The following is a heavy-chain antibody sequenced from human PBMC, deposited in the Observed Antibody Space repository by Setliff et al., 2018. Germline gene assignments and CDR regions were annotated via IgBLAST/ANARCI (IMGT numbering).Heavy chain of an antibody. CDR1: GGFSSRHY. Sequence: SETLSLTCTVFGGFSSRHYWSWIRQSPEKGLEWIGQIYTSWSTNYNPSLKSRVTISVDTSKNQFSLKLRSVTAADTAVYYCARGGTFRYFDFWGQGAPVTVSS. J-gene: IGHJ4*02. CDR3: ARGGTFRYFDF. V-gene: IGHV4-59*11. CDR2: IYTSWST. D-gene: IGHD5-12*01.